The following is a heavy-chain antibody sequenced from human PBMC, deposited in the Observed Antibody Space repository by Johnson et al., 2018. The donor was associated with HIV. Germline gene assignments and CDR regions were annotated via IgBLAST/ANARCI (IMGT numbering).Heavy chain of an antibody. Sequence: QVQLVESGGGVVQPGRSLRLSCAASGFTFSSYAMHWVRQAPGKGLEWVAVISYDGSITYYAASVKGRFTISRDKSENTLYLQMNSLRAEDTAVYYCARDRIYYYGSFEIWGQGTMVTVSS. V-gene: IGHV3-30-3*01. CDR1: GFTFSSYA. CDR3: ARDRIYYYGSFEI. CDR2: ISYDGSIT. J-gene: IGHJ3*02. D-gene: IGHD3-10*01.